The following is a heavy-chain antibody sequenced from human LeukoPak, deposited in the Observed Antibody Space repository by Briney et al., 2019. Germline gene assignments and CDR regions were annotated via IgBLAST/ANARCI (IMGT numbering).Heavy chain of an antibody. D-gene: IGHD3-10*01. CDR3: ARAGATIYYYYYYMDV. CDR2: IYYSGST. J-gene: IGHJ6*03. CDR1: GGSISSYY. Sequence: SETLSLTCTVSGGSISSYYWSWIRQPPGKGLEWIGYIYYSGSTNYNPSLKSRVTISVDTSKNQFSLKLSSVTAADTAVYYCARAGATIYYYYYYMDVWGKGTTVTVSS. V-gene: IGHV4-59*01.